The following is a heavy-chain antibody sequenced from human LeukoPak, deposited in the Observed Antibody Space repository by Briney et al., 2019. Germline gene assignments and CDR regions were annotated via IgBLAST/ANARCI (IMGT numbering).Heavy chain of an antibody. CDR3: ARQGGFYYGSGSYYEGIYLYYYMDV. CDR1: GGSISSNTYY. D-gene: IGHD3-10*01. V-gene: IGHV4-39*01. Sequence: PSETLSLTCSVSGGSISSNTYYWGWIRQPPGKGLEWIGSIFYSGNPHYNPSLKNYIGTTYYNPSLKSRVTISVDTSKNQFTLSLSSVTAADAALYYCARQGGFYYGSGSYYEGIYLYYYMDVWGKGTTVTVSS. CDR2: IFYSGNPHYNPSLKNYIGTT. J-gene: IGHJ6*03.